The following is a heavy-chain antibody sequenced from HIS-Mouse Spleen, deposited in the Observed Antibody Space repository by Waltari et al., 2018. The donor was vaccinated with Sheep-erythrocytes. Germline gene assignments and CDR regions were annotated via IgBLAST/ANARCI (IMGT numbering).Heavy chain of an antibody. CDR1: GYTFTGYY. CDR3: ARGYCSSTSCYGYFQH. J-gene: IGHJ1*01. D-gene: IGHD2-2*01. CDR2: INPNSGGT. Sequence: QVQLVQSGAEVKKPESSVKVSCKASGYTFTGYYMHWVRKAPGQGLEWMGWINPNSGGTNYAQKFQGRVTMTRDTSISTAYMELSRLRSDDTAVYYCARGYCSSTSCYGYFQHWGQGTLVTVSS. V-gene: IGHV1-2*02.